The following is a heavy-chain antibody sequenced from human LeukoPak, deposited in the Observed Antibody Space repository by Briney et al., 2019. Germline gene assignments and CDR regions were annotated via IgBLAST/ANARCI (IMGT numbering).Heavy chain of an antibody. Sequence: PSETLSLTCTVSGGSMSSYYWSWIRQPAEKGLEWIGRIYTSGSTNYNPSLKSRVTMSVDTSKNQFSLKLSSVTAADTAVYYCARSRIWFGELYGFDPWGQGTLVTVSS. D-gene: IGHD3-10*01. CDR1: GGSMSSYY. V-gene: IGHV4-4*07. J-gene: IGHJ5*02. CDR3: ARSRIWFGELYGFDP. CDR2: IYTSGST.